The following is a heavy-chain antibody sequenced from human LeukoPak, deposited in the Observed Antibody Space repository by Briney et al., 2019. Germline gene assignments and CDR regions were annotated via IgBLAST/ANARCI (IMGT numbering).Heavy chain of an antibody. V-gene: IGHV1-18*04. CDR2: ISTFNSIT. CDR3: ARGPIHSSTYDY. Sequence: ASVKFSCNASGYTFTSYGISWVRQAPGQGLEWMGWISTFNSITNYAQNIQCRVTITTDTSTSTAYIDLRTLSSADTAVYYCARGPIHSSTYDYWGQGTLVTVSS. D-gene: IGHD6-13*01. CDR1: GYTFTSYG. J-gene: IGHJ4*02.